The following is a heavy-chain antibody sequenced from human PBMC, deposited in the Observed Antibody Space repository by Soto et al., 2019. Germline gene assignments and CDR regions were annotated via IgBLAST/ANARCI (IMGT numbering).Heavy chain of an antibody. D-gene: IGHD5-12*01. CDR3: ARHLRGSGYDSFGDYPRRGWFDP. CDR1: GGSISSSSYY. CDR2: IYYSGST. Sequence: QLQLQESGPGLVKPSETLSLTCTVSGGSISSSSYYWGWIRQPPGKGLEWIGSIYYSGSTYYNPSLKSRVTISVDTSKNQFSLKLSSVTAADTAVYYCARHLRGSGYDSFGDYPRRGWFDPWGQGTLVTVSS. V-gene: IGHV4-39*01. J-gene: IGHJ5*02.